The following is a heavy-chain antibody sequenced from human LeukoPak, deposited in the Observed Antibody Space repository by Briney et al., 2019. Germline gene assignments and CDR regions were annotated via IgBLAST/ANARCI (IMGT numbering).Heavy chain of an antibody. J-gene: IGHJ4*02. V-gene: IGHV4-59*01. Sequence: PSETLSLTCTVSGGSISSDYWSWIRQPPGKGLEWIGYIYYSGSTNYNPSLKSRVTISVDTSKNQFSLKLSSVTAADTAVYYCAREGYGSGSYFDYWGQGTLVTVSS. CDR3: AREGYGSGSYFDY. CDR2: IYYSGST. D-gene: IGHD3-10*01. CDR1: GGSISSDY.